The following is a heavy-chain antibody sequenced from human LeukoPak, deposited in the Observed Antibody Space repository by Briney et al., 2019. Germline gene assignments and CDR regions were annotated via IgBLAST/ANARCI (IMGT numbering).Heavy chain of an antibody. CDR2: ISSSTNTI. CDR3: ARDGHLEWLLYLGH. CDR1: GFTFSSYS. J-gene: IGHJ4*02. V-gene: IGHV3-48*01. D-gene: IGHD3-3*01. Sequence: PGGSLRLSCAASGFTFSSYSMNWVRQAPGKGLEWVSYISSSTNTIYYADSVKGRFTISRDNAKNSLYLEMNTLRAEDTAVYYCARDGHLEWLLYLGHWGQGTLVTVSS.